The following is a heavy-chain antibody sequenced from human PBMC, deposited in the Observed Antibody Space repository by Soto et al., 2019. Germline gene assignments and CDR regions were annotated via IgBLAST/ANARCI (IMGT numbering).Heavy chain of an antibody. Sequence: PGGSLRLSCAASGFTVSSNYMSWVRQAPGKGLEWVSVIYSGGSTYYADSVKGRFTISRDNSKNTLYLQMNSLRAEDTAVYYCARAQFESNDFWSGYYTNYYFDYWGQGTLVTVSS. CDR1: GFTVSSNY. CDR2: IYSGGST. D-gene: IGHD3-3*01. CDR3: ARAQFESNDFWSGYYTNYYFDY. J-gene: IGHJ4*02. V-gene: IGHV3-53*01.